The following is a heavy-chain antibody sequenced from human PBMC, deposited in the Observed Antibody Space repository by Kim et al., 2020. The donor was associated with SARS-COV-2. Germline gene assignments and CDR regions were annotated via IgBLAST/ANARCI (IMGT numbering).Heavy chain of an antibody. J-gene: IGHJ4*02. CDR3: AKKVDDYGDYVFDY. D-gene: IGHD4-17*01. V-gene: IGHV3-23*01. Sequence: ADSVKGRCTISRDNSKNTLYLQMNSLRAEDTAVYYCAKKVDDYGDYVFDYWGQGTLVTVSS.